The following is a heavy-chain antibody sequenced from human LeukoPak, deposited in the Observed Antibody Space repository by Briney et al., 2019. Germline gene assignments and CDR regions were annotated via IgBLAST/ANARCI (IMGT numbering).Heavy chain of an antibody. CDR1: GYTFTDYY. V-gene: IGHV1-2*02. CDR2: INPNSGGT. J-gene: IGHJ4*02. Sequence: ASVKVSCKASGYTFTDYYMHWVRQAPGQGLEWMGWINPNSGGTKYAQKFQGRVNMTRDTSISTAYMEVSRLRSEDTAVYYCGRDNGDYVLDYWGQGTLVTVSS. CDR3: GRDNGDYVLDY. D-gene: IGHD4-17*01.